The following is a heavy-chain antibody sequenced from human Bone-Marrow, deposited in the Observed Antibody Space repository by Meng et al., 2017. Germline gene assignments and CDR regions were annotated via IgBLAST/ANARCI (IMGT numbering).Heavy chain of an antibody. CDR3: ARVQSSGWSPGY. CDR1: GYTFTSYD. D-gene: IGHD6-19*01. V-gene: IGHV1-8*01. CDR2: MNPNSGNT. Sequence: QVQLVQSGAEVKKPGASVKVSCKASGYTFTSYDINWVRQATGQGLEWMGWMNPNSGNTGYAQKFQGRVTMTRNTSTSTVYMELSSLRSEDTAVYYCARVQSSGWSPGYWGQGTLVTVSS. J-gene: IGHJ4*02.